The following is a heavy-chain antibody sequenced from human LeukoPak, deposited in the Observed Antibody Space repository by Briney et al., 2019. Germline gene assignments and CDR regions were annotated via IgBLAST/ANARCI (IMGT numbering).Heavy chain of an antibody. D-gene: IGHD3-16*01. V-gene: IGHV4-34*06. J-gene: IGHJ1*01. CDR2: IDERGGA. CDR3: GIFYDGPMD. Sequence: SETLSLTCAVYGGSIGFSSWKWFRQSPGKGLQWVGEIDERGGAKSNPSLKTHITLSMDTSTGQVSLWLDSVTAADTAVYYCGIFYDGPMDWGWGTLVIVSS. CDR1: GGSIGFSS.